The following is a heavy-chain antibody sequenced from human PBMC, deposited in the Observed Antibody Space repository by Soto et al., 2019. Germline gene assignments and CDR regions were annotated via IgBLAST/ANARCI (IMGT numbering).Heavy chain of an antibody. CDR2: ISYDGSNK. Sequence: QVQLVESGGCVVQPGRSLRLSCAASGFTFSSYAMHWGRQAPGKGLEWVAVISYDGSNKYYADSVKGRFTISRDNSKNTLYLQMNSLRAEDTAVYYCARDLRLGYSYGYFVDYSYDGMDVWGQWTTVTASS. V-gene: IGHV3-30-3*01. D-gene: IGHD5-18*01. J-gene: IGHJ6*02. CDR3: ARDLRLGYSYGYFVDYSYDGMDV. CDR1: GFTFSSYA.